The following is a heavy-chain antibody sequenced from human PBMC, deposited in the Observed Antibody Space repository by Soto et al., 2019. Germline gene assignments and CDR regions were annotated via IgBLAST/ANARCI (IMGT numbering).Heavy chain of an antibody. V-gene: IGHV1-69*06. D-gene: IGHD6-13*01. J-gene: IGHJ6*02. CDR2: IIPIFGTA. CDR3: ARGSIAAAGRKGYYYGMDV. CDR1: GGTFSSYA. Sequence: QVQLVQSGAEVKKPGSSVKVSCKASGGTFSSYAISWVRQAPGQGLEWMGEIIPIFGTANYAQKFQGRVTITADKSTSTAYMELSSLRSEDTAVYYCARGSIAAAGRKGYYYGMDVWAKGPRSPSP.